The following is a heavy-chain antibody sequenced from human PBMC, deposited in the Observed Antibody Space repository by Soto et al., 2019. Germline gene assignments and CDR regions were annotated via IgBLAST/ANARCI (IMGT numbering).Heavy chain of an antibody. J-gene: IGHJ4*02. CDR2: IDYSGGT. CDR1: GGSISSSSYY. CDR3: ARREGDY. V-gene: IGHV4-39*01. Sequence: QLQLQESGPGLVKPSETLSLTCTVSGGSISSSSYYWGCIRQPPGKGLEWIGSIDYSGGTYYNPSLTSRGSIAVDTAMSQFTRRLSSVTAADSAGYYCARREGDYWVRGGLVTVFS.